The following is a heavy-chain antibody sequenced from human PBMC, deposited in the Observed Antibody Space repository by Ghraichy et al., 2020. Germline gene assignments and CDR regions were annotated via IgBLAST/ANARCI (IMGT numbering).Heavy chain of an antibody. D-gene: IGHD3-10*01. CDR1: GGSISSSSYY. J-gene: IGHJ6*02. V-gene: IGHV4-39*01. CDR2: IYYSGST. CDR3: AGGMLHYYGSGSYHLAKEGNYYYYGMDV. Sequence: ETLSLTCTVSGGSISSSSYYWGWIRQPPGKGLEWIGSIYYSGSTYYNPSLKSRVTISVDTSKNQFSLKLSSVTAADTAVYYCAGGMLHYYGSGSYHLAKEGNYYYYGMDVWGQGTTVTVSS.